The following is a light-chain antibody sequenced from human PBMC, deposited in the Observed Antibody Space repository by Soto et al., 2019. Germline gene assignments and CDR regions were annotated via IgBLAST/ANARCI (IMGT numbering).Light chain of an antibody. J-gene: IGKJ1*01. CDR3: QQYNSYSPTWT. CDR1: QSISRW. V-gene: IGKV1-5*01. Sequence: DIQMTQSPSTLSASIGDRVTITCRASQSISRWLAWYQQKPGKAPKVLIYDASRLESGVPSRFSGSGSGTELSLTISSLQPDDFATYYCQQYNSYSPTWTFGRGTKVDIK. CDR2: DAS.